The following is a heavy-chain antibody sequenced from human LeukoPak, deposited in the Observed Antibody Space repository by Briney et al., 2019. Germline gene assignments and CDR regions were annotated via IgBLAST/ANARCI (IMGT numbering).Heavy chain of an antibody. CDR1: GGSISSHF. CDR2: IYYTGST. D-gene: IGHD6-13*01. Sequence: PSETLSLTCTVSGGSISSHFWSWVRQPPGKGLEWIGSIYYTGSTNYNPSLKSRITMSVDTSKNQFSLKLNSVTAADTAVYYCARHGLRSRIATPDMHWFDPWGQGTLVTVSS. CDR3: ARHGLRSRIATPDMHWFDP. V-gene: IGHV4-59*11. J-gene: IGHJ5*02.